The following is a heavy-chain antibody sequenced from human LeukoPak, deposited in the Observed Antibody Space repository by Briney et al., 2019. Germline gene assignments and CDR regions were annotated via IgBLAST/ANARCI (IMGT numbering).Heavy chain of an antibody. D-gene: IGHD6-13*01. J-gene: IGHJ4*02. CDR2: ISGSGGST. CDR3: AKDSSSWGDDY. V-gene: IGHV3-23*01. Sequence: GGSLRLSSAASGLTLSIYAMSWVSQPPGKGLEWVSAISGSGGSTYYADSVKGRFTISRDNSKNTLYLQMNSLRAEDTAVYYGAKDSSSWGDDYWGQGTLVTVSS. CDR1: GLTLSIYA.